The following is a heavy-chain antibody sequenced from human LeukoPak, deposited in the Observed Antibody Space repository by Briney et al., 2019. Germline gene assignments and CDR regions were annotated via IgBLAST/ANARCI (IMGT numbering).Heavy chain of an antibody. CDR1: DYTFTSYG. J-gene: IGHJ6*03. Sequence: ASVKVSCKASDYTFTSYGISWVRQAPGQGLEWMGWNSAYKGNTNYAQKLQGRVTMTTDTSTSTAYMELRSLRSDDTAVYYCAGGQGGYMDVWGKGTTVTVSS. V-gene: IGHV1-18*01. CDR2: NSAYKGNT. D-gene: IGHD3-16*01. CDR3: AGGQGGYMDV.